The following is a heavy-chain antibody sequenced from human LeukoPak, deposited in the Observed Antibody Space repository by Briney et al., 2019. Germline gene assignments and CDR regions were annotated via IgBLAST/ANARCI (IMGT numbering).Heavy chain of an antibody. CDR1: GFTFNSYS. D-gene: IGHD3-22*01. CDR3: ARDRGPYYYDSSGSYYFDQ. CDR2: ISSSSSTV. V-gene: IGHV3-48*04. Sequence: PGGSLRLSCAASGFTFNSYSMNWVRQAPGKGLEWISYISSSSSTVYYADSVRGRFTISRDNAKNSLYLQMNTLRAEDTAVYYCARDRGPYYYDSSGSYYFDQWGQGTQVTVSS. J-gene: IGHJ4*02.